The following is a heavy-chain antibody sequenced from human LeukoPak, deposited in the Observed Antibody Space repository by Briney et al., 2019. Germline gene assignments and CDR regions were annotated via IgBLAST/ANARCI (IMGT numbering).Heavy chain of an antibody. CDR1: GFSLSTREM. Sequence: SGPALVKPPQTLTLTCTFSGFSLSTREMCVSWIRQPTGKSLEWLGEIDHSGSTNYNPSLKSRVTISVDTSTNQFSLNLSSMTAADTAVYYCARGVGSYGFHDYWTGQNYNNYYMDVWGEGTTVTVSS. CDR3: ARGVGSYGFHDYWTGQNYNNYYMDV. CDR2: IDHSGST. D-gene: IGHD3-10*01. V-gene: IGHV4-4*03. J-gene: IGHJ6*03.